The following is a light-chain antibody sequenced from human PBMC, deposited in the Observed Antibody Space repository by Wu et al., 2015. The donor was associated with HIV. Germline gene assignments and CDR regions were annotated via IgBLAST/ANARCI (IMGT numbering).Light chain of an antibody. CDR2: GAS. Sequence: EIVMTQSPATLSVSPGERATLSCRASQSVSSNLAWYQLKPGQAPRLVIYGASTRATGIPARFSGSGSGTDFTLTISSLEPEDFAVYYCQQPTNLFTFGPGTRV. J-gene: IGKJ3*01. CDR3: QQPTNLFT. V-gene: IGKV3-15*01. CDR1: QSVSSN.